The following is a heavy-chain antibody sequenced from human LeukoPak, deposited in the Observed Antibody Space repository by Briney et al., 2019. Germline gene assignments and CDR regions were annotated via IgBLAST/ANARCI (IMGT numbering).Heavy chain of an antibody. V-gene: IGHV3-21*01. J-gene: IGHJ3*02. CDR1: GFTFSSNS. D-gene: IGHD6-25*01. Sequence: GGSLRLSCPASGFTFSSNSMNWVRQAPRKGLEWVSSISSSSSYIYYADSVKGRFTISRDNAKNLLYLQMNSLRAEDTAVYYCARDGIAAVRDAFDIWGQGTMVTVSS. CDR2: ISSSSSYI. CDR3: ARDGIAAVRDAFDI.